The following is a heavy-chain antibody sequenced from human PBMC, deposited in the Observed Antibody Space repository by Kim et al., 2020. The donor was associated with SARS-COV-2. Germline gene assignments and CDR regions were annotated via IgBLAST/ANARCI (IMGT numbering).Heavy chain of an antibody. V-gene: IGHV1-46*01. CDR3: ARFLNWNYLDYFDY. J-gene: IGHJ4*02. D-gene: IGHD1-7*01. Sequence: QKRQGRVTMTRDTSTSTVYMELSSLRSEYAAVYYCARFLNWNYLDYFDYWGQGTLVTVSS.